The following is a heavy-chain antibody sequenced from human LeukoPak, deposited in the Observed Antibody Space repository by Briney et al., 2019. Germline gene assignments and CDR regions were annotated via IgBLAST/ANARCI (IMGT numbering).Heavy chain of an antibody. CDR3: ARGPTYYYVSWSYYFDY. CDR1: GGSFSVYY. J-gene: IGHJ4*02. D-gene: IGHD3-10*01. Sequence: SETLSLTCAVYGGSFSVYYWSWLRQPPGKGLEWIGEINHSGSTNYNPSLKSRVTISVDTSKNQFSLKLSSVTAADTAVYYCARGPTYYYVSWSYYFDYWGQGTLVTVSS. V-gene: IGHV4-34*01. CDR2: INHSGST.